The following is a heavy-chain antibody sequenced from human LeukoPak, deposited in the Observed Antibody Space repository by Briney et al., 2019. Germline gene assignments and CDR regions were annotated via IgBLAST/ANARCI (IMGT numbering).Heavy chain of an antibody. D-gene: IGHD1-1*01. CDR2: IYSGGST. CDR1: GFTVSSNY. CDR3: ASGSNWNYFDY. V-gene: IGHV3-53*01. J-gene: IGHJ4*02. Sequence: PGGSLRLSCAASGFTVSSNYMSWVRQAPGKGLEWVSVIYSGGSTYYADSVKGRFTISRDNSKNTLYLQMNSLRAEDTAVYYCASGSNWNYFDYWGQGTLVTVSS.